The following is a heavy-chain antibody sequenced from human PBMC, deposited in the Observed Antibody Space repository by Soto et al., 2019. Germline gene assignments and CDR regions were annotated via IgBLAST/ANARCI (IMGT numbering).Heavy chain of an antibody. V-gene: IGHV5-51*01. D-gene: IGHD3-10*01. CDR3: ARHGSYGSGSYYYYYYYMDV. Sequence: PGESLKISCKGSGYSFTSYWIGWVRQMPGKGLEWMGIIYPGDSDTRYSPSFQGQVTISADKSISTAYLQWSSLKASDTAMYYCARHGSYGSGSYYYYYYYMDVWGKGTTVTVSS. CDR2: IYPGDSDT. J-gene: IGHJ6*03. CDR1: GYSFTSYW.